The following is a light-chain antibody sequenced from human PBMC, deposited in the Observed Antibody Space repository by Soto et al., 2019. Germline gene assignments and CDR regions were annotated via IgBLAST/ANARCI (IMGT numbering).Light chain of an antibody. CDR2: GSN. J-gene: IGLJ2*01. CDR3: ASWDDSLSGHVV. V-gene: IGLV1-47*02. Sequence: QSVLTQPPSASGTPGQRVTISCSGTGSNIGTNYVYWYQQLPGTAPKLLIFGSNQRPSGVPDRFSGSKSGTSASLAISGLRSEDEADYYCASWDDSLSGHVVFGGGTKLTVL. CDR1: GSNIGTNY.